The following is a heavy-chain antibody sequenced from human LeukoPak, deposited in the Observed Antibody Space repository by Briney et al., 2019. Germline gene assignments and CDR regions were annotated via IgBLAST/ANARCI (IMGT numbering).Heavy chain of an antibody. D-gene: IGHD3-22*01. CDR3: ASSYYDSSGFVFDY. J-gene: IGHJ4*02. CDR2: IYYSGSA. CDR1: GGSIDTYY. V-gene: IGHV4-59*01. Sequence: SETLSLTCTVSGGSIDTYYWNWIRQPPGKGLEWIGYIYYSGSANYNPSLKSRVTISVDTSKNQFSLKLSSVTAADTAVYYCASSYYDSSGFVFDYWGQGTLVTVSS.